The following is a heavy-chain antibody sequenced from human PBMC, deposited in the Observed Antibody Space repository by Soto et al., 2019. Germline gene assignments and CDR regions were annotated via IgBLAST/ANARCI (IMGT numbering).Heavy chain of an antibody. D-gene: IGHD2-21*02. V-gene: IGHV1-69*02. CDR3: ARVDCGGDCFCFDY. CDR1: GGTFSSYT. Sequence: QVQLVQSGAEVKKPGSSVKVSCKASGGTFSSYTISWVRQAPGQGLEWMGRIIPILGIANYAQKFQGRVTITADKSTSTAYMELRSLRSEDTAVYYCARVDCGGDCFCFDYWGQGTLVTVSS. J-gene: IGHJ4*02. CDR2: IIPILGIA.